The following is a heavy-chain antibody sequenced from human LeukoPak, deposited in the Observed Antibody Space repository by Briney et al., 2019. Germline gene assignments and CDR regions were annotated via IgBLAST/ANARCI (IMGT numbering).Heavy chain of an antibody. CDR3: ARGPSYDYGDYFDY. CDR1: EYTFTRYY. D-gene: IGHD4-17*01. CDR2: INPNSGGT. J-gene: IGHJ4*02. V-gene: IGHV1-2*02. Sequence: ASVKVSCKASEYTFTRYYMHWVRQAPGQGLEGMGWINPNSGGTNYAQRFQGRVTMARDTSISTGYMELSRLRSVDTGVYYCARGPSYDYGDYFDYWGQGTLVTVSS.